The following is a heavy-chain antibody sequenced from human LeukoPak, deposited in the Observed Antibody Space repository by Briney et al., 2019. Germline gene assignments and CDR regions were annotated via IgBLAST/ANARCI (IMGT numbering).Heavy chain of an antibody. J-gene: IGHJ4*02. Sequence: SETLSLTCAVYGGSFGGYYWSWIRQPPGKGLEWIGEINHSGSTNYNPSLKSRVTISVDTSKNQFSLKLSSVTAADTAVYYCARVGRITMVRGVNYFDYWGQGTLVTVSS. D-gene: IGHD3-10*01. CDR3: ARVGRITMVRGVNYFDY. V-gene: IGHV4-34*01. CDR2: INHSGST. CDR1: GGSFGGYY.